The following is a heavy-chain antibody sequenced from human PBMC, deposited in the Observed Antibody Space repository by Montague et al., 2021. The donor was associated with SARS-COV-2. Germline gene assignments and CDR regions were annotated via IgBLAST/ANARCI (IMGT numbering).Heavy chain of an antibody. D-gene: IGHD4-17*01. CDR3: ARDGDYGGTWYSFLQN. CDR2: TFYRSQWHT. Sequence: CAISGDSVSSDTAAWHWIRQSPSRGLEWLGRTFYRSQWHTDSAASVRSRISFSGDISKNQFSLHLNSVTPEDSAISYCARDGDYGGTWYSFLQNWGQGTLVIVSS. J-gene: IGHJ1*01. V-gene: IGHV6-1*01. CDR1: GDSVSSDTAA.